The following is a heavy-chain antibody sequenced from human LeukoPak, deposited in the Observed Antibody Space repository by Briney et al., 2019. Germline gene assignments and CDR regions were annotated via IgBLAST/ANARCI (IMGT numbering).Heavy chain of an antibody. CDR2: INHSGST. Sequence: ASETLSLTCAVYGGSFSGYYWSWIRQPPGKGLEWIGEINHSGSTNYNPSLKSRVTISVDTSKNQFSLKLSSVTAADTAVYYCARGRRWAAAAILYWGQGTLVTVSS. D-gene: IGHD6-13*01. CDR3: ARGRRWAAAAILY. J-gene: IGHJ4*02. CDR1: GGSFSGYY. V-gene: IGHV4-34*01.